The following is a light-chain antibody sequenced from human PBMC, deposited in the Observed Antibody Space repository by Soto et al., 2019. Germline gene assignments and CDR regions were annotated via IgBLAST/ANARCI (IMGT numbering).Light chain of an antibody. Sequence: QSVLTQPASVSGSPGQSITNSCTGTSSDVGGYNYVSWYQQHPGKAPKLMIYDVSNRPSGVSNRFSGSKSGNTASLTISGLQAEDEADYYCSSYTSSSIYVFGTGTKVTVL. CDR2: DVS. V-gene: IGLV2-14*01. CDR1: SSDVGGYNY. J-gene: IGLJ1*01. CDR3: SSYTSSSIYV.